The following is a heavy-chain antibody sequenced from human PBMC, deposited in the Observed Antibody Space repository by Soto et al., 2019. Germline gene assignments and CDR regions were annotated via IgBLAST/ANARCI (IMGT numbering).Heavy chain of an antibody. D-gene: IGHD1-1*01. V-gene: IGHV4-38-2*02. CDR1: GYSISSGHY. CDR3: ARDGNVDYNFYGLDV. J-gene: IGHJ6*02. CDR2: IYHSGST. Sequence: PSETLSLTCAVSGYSISSGHYWGWIRQPPGKGLEWIGSIYHSGSTYYNPSLKSRVTISVDTSKNQFSLKLSSVTAADTAVYYCARDGNVDYNFYGLDVWGQGTTVTVSS.